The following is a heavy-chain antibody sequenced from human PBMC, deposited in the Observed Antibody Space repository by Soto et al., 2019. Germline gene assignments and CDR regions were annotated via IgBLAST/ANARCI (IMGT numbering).Heavy chain of an antibody. CDR2: ITSNGYNT. J-gene: IGHJ4*02. CDR1: GFTFSTYD. CDR3: VKGVIFDFWSAYFDY. V-gene: IGHV3-64D*08. D-gene: IGHD3-3*01. Sequence: GGSLRLSCSASGFTFSTYDMHWVRQAPGKGLEYVSAITSNGYNTYYADSVKGRFTISRDNSENTLYLQMSSLRAEDTAVYYCVKGVIFDFWSAYFDYWGQGTLVTVSS.